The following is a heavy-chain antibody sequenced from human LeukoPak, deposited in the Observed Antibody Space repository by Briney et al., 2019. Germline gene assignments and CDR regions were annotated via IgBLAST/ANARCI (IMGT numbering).Heavy chain of an antibody. J-gene: IGHJ4*02. D-gene: IGHD6-13*01. V-gene: IGHV3-53*01. CDR1: GLTVSSNY. Sequence: PGGSLRLSCAASGLTVSSNYMTWVRQAPGKGLEWVSVLYSGGSTYYADSVKGRFIISRDNSKNTLYLQMNSLRAEDTAVYYCARAPRMVHFDYWGQGTLVTVSS. CDR2: LYSGGST. CDR3: ARAPRMVHFDY.